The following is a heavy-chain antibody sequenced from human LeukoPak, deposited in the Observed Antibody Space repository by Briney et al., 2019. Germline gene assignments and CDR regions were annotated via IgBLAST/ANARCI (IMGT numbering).Heavy chain of an antibody. Sequence: PSETLSLTCAVYGGSFSGYYWSWIRQPPGKGLEWIGEINHSGSTNYNPSLKSRVTISVDTSKNQFSLKLSSVTAADTAVYYCVRAYGRIYYFDYWGQGTLVTVSS. D-gene: IGHD3-10*01. CDR2: INHSGST. J-gene: IGHJ4*02. CDR1: GGSFSGYY. CDR3: VRAYGRIYYFDY. V-gene: IGHV4-34*01.